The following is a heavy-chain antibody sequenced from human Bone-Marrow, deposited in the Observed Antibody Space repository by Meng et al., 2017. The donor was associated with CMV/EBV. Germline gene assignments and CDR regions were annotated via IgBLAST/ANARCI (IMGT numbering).Heavy chain of an antibody. CDR2: TNHGRDT. CDR3: ERGRDTIFGVVITGYYFDS. D-gene: IGHD3-3*01. Sequence: SETLSLTCAAYGGSFSGYYWTWIRQPPGKGLEWIGVTNHGRDTSYNPSLKSRVGISVNTSKNQFSLRLSSVTAADTAVYYCERGRDTIFGVVITGYYFDSWGRGTLVTVSS. J-gene: IGHJ4*02. CDR1: GGSFSGYY. V-gene: IGHV4-34*01.